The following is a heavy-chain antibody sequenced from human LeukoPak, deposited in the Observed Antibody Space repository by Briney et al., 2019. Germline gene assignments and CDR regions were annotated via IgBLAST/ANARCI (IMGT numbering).Heavy chain of an antibody. CDR2: INTNTGDP. J-gene: IGHJ3*02. V-gene: IGHV7-4-1*02. CDR1: GYTFTSYA. D-gene: IGHD6-13*01. Sequence: GASVKVSCKASGYTFTSYAMNWVRQAPGQGLEWMGWINTNTGDPTYAQGFTGRFVFSLDTSVSTAYLQISSLKAEDTAVYYCARDPSSSNSPGYDAFDIWGQGTMVTVSS. CDR3: ARDPSSSNSPGYDAFDI.